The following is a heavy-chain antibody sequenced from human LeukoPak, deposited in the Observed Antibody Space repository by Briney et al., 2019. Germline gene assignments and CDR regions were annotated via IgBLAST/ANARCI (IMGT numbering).Heavy chain of an antibody. V-gene: IGHV3-30*02. CDR1: GFNFSNYG. CDR2: IGADPRDK. D-gene: IGHD2-21*01. CDR3: FKQKTAYEI. J-gene: IGHJ3*02. Sequence: GGSLRLSIAASGFNFSNYGMNWIRQTRGTGLEWVSFIGADPRDKYYADSVKGRFAVSRDNSKNTLFLEMNRLTVQDTALYFFFKQKTAYEIWGQGTMVSVFS.